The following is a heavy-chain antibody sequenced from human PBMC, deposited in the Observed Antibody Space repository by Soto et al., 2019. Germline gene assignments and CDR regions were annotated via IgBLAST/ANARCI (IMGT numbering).Heavy chain of an antibody. CDR3: AREPLRSPKAPFDY. D-gene: IGHD3-3*01. J-gene: IGHJ4*02. CDR2: IDSSGSII. V-gene: IGHV3-48*03. CDR1: GFTFSSYE. Sequence: LRLSCAASGFTFSSYEMNWVRQAPGKGLEWVSYIDSSGSIIYYADSVKGRFAISRDNAKNSLYLQMNSLRAEDTAVYYCAREPLRSPKAPFDYWGQGTLVTASS.